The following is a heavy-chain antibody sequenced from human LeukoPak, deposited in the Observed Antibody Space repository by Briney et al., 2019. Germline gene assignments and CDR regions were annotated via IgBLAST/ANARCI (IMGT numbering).Heavy chain of an antibody. D-gene: IGHD2-2*01. CDR3: AGSPGAPYFYYYMDV. CDR2: IYTSGDT. CDR1: GGSISDYY. Sequence: SETLSLTCTVSGGSISDYYWSWIRQPAGEGLEWIGRIYTSGDTNYNPSLKSRVTMSLDTSKNRFSLKLSSVTAADTAVYYCAGSPGAPYFYYYMDVWGKGTTVTVSS. J-gene: IGHJ6*03. V-gene: IGHV4-4*07.